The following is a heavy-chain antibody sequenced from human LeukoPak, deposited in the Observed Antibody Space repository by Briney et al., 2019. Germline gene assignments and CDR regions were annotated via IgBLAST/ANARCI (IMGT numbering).Heavy chain of an antibody. D-gene: IGHD2-21*01. CDR3: AKLGWRSPSYYYYYMDV. V-gene: IGHV3-23*01. CDR1: GFTFSNYG. J-gene: IGHJ6*03. CDR2: ISGSSANT. Sequence: GGSLRLSCAASGFTFSNYGMNWVRQAPGKGLEWVSAISGSSANTYYADSVKGRFTISRDNSKNTLCLQMNSLRPEDTALYYCAKLGWRSPSYYYYYMDVWGKGTTVTISS.